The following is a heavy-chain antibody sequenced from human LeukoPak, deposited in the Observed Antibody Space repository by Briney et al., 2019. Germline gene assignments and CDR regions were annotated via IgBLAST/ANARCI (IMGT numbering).Heavy chain of an antibody. V-gene: IGHV3-23*01. CDR3: AKRGTVTTFGHCDY. CDR1: GFTFNSYA. CDR2: ISGSSGRT. J-gene: IGHJ4*02. D-gene: IGHD4-17*01. Sequence: GGSLRLSCAASGFTFNSYAMSWVRQAPGKGLEWGSAISGSSGRTYDADSVKGRFTISRDNSKNTLYLQMNSLRAEDTAIYYCAKRGTVTTFGHCDYWGQGTLVTVSS.